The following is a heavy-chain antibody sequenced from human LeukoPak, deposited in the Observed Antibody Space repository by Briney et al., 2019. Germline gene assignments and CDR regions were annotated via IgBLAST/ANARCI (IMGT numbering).Heavy chain of an antibody. CDR2: IYPGDSDT. CDR1: GYGFTSYW. Sequence: GESLKISCKGSGYGFTSYWIGWVRQMPGKGLEWMGIIYPGDSDTRYSPSFQGQVTISADKSISTAYLQWSSLKASDTAMYYCARQVSSGWYSENYFDYWGQGTLVTVSS. D-gene: IGHD6-19*01. J-gene: IGHJ4*02. V-gene: IGHV5-51*01. CDR3: ARQVSSGWYSENYFDY.